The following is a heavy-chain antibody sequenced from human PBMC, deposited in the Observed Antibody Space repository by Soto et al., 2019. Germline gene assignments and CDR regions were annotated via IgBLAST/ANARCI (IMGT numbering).Heavy chain of an antibody. CDR2: IYYSGST. D-gene: IGHD3-9*01. CDR1: GGSISSGGYY. V-gene: IGHV4-31*03. CDR3: ARDIVYDILTGYYNWFDP. J-gene: IGHJ5*02. Sequence: QVQLQESGPGLVKPSQTLSLTCTVSGGSISSGGYYWSWIRQHPGKGLEWIGYIYYSGSTYYNPSLKCRVTISVDTSKNQFSLKLSSVTAADTAVYYCARDIVYDILTGYYNWFDPWGQGTLVTVSS.